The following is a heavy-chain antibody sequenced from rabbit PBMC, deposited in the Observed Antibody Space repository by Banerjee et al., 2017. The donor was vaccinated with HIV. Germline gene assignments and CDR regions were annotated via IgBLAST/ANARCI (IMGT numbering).Heavy chain of an antibody. CDR3: ARSSVHSTGWGCGL. J-gene: IGHJ4*01. D-gene: IGHD4-1*01. CDR2: IYGGSSGDT. V-gene: IGHV1S45*01. Sequence: QEQLEESGGDLVKPEGSLTLTCTASGFSFSSSYWICWVRQAPGKGLEWIACIYGGSSGDTYYASWAKGRFTISKISSTTVTLQMTSLTAADTATYFCARSSVHSTGWGCGLWGPGTLVTVS. CDR1: GFSFSSSYW.